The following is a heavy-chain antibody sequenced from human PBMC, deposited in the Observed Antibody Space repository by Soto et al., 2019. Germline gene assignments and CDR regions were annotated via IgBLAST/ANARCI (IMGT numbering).Heavy chain of an antibody. J-gene: IGHJ5*02. D-gene: IGHD3-16*01. CDR1: GGSISSYY. CDR2: IYYSGST. V-gene: IGHV4-59*01. CDR3: ARDSTNPEGGLDP. Sequence: PSETLSLTCTVSGGSISSYYWSWIRQPPGKGLEWIGYIYYSGSTNYNPSLKSRVTISVDTSKNQFSLKLSSVTAADTAVYYCARDSTNPEGGLDPWGLGTLVTVSS.